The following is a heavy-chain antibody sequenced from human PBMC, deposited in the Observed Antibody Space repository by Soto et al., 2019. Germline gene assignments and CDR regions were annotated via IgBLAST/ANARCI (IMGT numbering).Heavy chain of an antibody. Sequence: GASVEVSCKASGYTFTGYYMHWVRQGPGQGLEWMGWINPNSGGTNYAQKFQGRVTMTRDTSISTAYMELSRLRSDDTAVYYCARGYYYDRSDNWLDRWGQCTLVTVYS. J-gene: IGHJ5*02. CDR2: INPNSGGT. CDR3: ARGYYYDRSDNWLDR. CDR1: GYTFTGYY. D-gene: IGHD3-22*01. V-gene: IGHV1-2*02.